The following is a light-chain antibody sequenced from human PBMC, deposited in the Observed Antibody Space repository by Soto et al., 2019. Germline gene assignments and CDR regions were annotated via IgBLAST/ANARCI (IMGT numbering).Light chain of an antibody. Sequence: QSVLAQPPSVPGSPGQSITISCAGTRSDNGASNSVSWYQHLPGRSPTLIIYEATNRPSGVSERFSGSKAGDTASLTISGLQADDEAEYFCISYKTDDTFVFGSGTKVTVL. CDR2: EAT. CDR1: RSDNGASNS. V-gene: IGLV2-14*01. CDR3: ISYKTDDTFV. J-gene: IGLJ1*01.